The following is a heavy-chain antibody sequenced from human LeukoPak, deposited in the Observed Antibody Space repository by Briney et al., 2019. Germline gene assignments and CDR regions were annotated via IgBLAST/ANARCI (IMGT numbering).Heavy chain of an antibody. D-gene: IGHD3-10*01. CDR1: GFTFSSYS. CDR2: ISSSSSYI. Sequence: GGSLRLSCAASGFTFSSYSMNWVRQAPGKGLEWVSSISSSSSYIYYADSVKGRFTISRDNSKNTLYLQMNSLRAEDTAVYYCAKDLGLDYWGQGTLVTVSS. CDR3: AKDLGLDY. J-gene: IGHJ4*02. V-gene: IGHV3-21*04.